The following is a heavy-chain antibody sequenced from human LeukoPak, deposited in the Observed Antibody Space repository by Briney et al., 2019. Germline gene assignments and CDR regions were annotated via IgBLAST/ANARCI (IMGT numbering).Heavy chain of an antibody. CDR2: IIPILGIA. CDR3: AKDHPLDYYYGMDV. Sequence: SVKVSCKASGCTFSSYAISWVRQAPGQGLEWMGRIIPILGIANYAQKFQGRVTITADKSTSTAYMELSSLRSEDTAVYYCAKDHPLDYYYGMDVWGQGTTVTVSS. J-gene: IGHJ6*02. V-gene: IGHV1-69*04. CDR1: GCTFSSYA.